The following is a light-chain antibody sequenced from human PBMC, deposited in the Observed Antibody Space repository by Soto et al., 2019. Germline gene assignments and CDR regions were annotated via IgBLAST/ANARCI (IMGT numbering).Light chain of an antibody. CDR2: GAS. Sequence: EIVLTQSPGTLSLSPGERATLSCRASQSISSNYLAWYQQRPGQAPRLLIFGASYRATGIPDRFSGSGSGTDFTLTISRLVPEDFAVYYCQQYSSSPPEFTFGPGTRVDSK. V-gene: IGKV3-20*01. J-gene: IGKJ3*01. CDR1: QSISSNY. CDR3: QQYSSSPPEFT.